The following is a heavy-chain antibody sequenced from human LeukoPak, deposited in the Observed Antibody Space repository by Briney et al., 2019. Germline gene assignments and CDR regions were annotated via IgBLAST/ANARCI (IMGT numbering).Heavy chain of an antibody. D-gene: IGHD6-6*01. CDR3: AKGGDRSSSSSYYYYFYMDV. J-gene: IGHJ6*03. Sequence: ASVKVSCKASGYSFTGYHLHWVRQAPGQGLEWMGWINPNTGGVNYGQNIQGRVTMTRDTSISTAYMELKRLRSDDTAVYYCAKGGDRSSSSSYYYYFYMDVWGKGTTVTVSS. V-gene: IGHV1-2*02. CDR2: INPNTGGV. CDR1: GYSFTGYH.